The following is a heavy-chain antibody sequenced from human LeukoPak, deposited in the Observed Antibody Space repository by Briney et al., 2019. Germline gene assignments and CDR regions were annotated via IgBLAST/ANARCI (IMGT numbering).Heavy chain of an antibody. V-gene: IGHV3-7*01. CDR1: GFTFSPYD. CDR3: ARALTERWSDH. CDR2: IKPDGTEK. J-gene: IGHJ4*02. D-gene: IGHD2-15*01. Sequence: GGSDTLSCAASGFTFSPYDMTWVRQAPGKGPEWVANIKPDGTEKYYVDSLRGRFTISRDNAKSSLYLEMNSLRVEDTAIYYCARALTERWSDHCGQGTLVTVSS.